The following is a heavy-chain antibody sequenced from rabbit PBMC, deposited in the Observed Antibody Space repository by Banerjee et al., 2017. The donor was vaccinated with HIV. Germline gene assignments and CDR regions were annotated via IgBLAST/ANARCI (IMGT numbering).Heavy chain of an antibody. CDR3: ARRVLRAAYGYFNL. V-gene: IGHV1S40*01. CDR1: GFDLSTSYY. J-gene: IGHJ4*01. Sequence: QQLVESGGGLVKPGASLTLTCTASGFDLSTSYYYMCWVRQAPGKGLEWIACIYTGDDSTYYASWAKGRFTISKTSSTTVTLQMTSLTAADTATYVCARRVLRAAYGYFNLWGPGTLVTVS. D-gene: IGHD6-1*01. CDR2: IYTGDDST.